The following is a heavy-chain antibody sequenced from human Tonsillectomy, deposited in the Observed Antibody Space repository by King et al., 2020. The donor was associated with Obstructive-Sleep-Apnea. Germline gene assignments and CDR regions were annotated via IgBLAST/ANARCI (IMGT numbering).Heavy chain of an antibody. CDR2: ISWNSGRI. CDR1: AFTFDDYA. D-gene: IGHD6-19*01. Sequence: VQLVESGGGLVQPGRSLRLSCAASAFTFDDYAMHWVRHAPGKGLEWVSGISWNSGRIGYADSVKGRFTISRDNAKNSLFLQMNSLRTEDTALYYCAKDLSSGWYGPVDYWGQGTLVTVSS. CDR3: AKDLSSGWYGPVDY. V-gene: IGHV3-9*01. J-gene: IGHJ4*02.